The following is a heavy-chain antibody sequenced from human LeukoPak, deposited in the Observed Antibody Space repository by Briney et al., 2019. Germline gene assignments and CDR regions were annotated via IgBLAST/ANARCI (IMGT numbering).Heavy chain of an antibody. CDR1: GFTFSSYS. J-gene: IGHJ5*02. CDR3: ARGAVVVPAAMSQDGWFDP. V-gene: IGHV3-21*01. D-gene: IGHD2-2*01. Sequence: GGSLRLSCAASGFTFSSYSMNWVRQAPGKGLEWVSSISSRSSYIYYADSVKGRFTISRDNAKNSLYLQMNSLRAEDTAVYYCARGAVVVPAAMSQDGWFDPWGQGTLVTVSS. CDR2: ISSRSSYI.